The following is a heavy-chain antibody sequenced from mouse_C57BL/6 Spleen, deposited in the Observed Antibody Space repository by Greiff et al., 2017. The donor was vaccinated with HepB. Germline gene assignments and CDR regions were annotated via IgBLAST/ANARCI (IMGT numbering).Heavy chain of an antibody. D-gene: IGHD1-1*02. CDR1: GFTFTDYY. Sequence: EVKLMESGGGLVQPGGSLSLSCAASGFTFTDYYMSWVRQPPGKALEWLGFIRNKANGYTTEYSASVKGRFTISRDNSQSILYLQMNALRAEDSATYYCARYRVGYFDNWGQGTTLTVSS. V-gene: IGHV7-3*01. CDR3: ARYRVGYFDN. CDR2: IRNKANGYTT. J-gene: IGHJ2*01.